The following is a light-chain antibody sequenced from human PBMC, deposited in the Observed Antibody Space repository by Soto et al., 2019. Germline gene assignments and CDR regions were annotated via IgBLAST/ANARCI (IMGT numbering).Light chain of an antibody. CDR1: SSDVGGYNY. CDR3: SSYTSSSTLV. J-gene: IGLJ2*01. CDR2: EVS. Sequence: QSALTQPASVSGSPGQSITISCTGTSSDVGGYNYVSCYQQHPGKAPKLMIYEVSNLPSGVSNRFSGSKSVNTASLTISGLQDEDEADYYCSSYTSSSTLVFGGGTKLTVL. V-gene: IGLV2-14*01.